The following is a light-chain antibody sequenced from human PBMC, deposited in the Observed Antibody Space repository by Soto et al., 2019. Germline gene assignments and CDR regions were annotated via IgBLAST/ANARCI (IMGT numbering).Light chain of an antibody. Sequence: DIQLTQSPSFLSASVGDRVTITCRASQGLSSDLAWYQQKPGKAPKLLIYAASTLQSGVPSRFSGSGSGTEFKLTISRLQPEDFATYYCQPLNSYPITFGQGTRLEIK. CDR2: AAS. J-gene: IGKJ5*01. CDR3: QPLNSYPIT. CDR1: QGLSSD. V-gene: IGKV1-9*01.